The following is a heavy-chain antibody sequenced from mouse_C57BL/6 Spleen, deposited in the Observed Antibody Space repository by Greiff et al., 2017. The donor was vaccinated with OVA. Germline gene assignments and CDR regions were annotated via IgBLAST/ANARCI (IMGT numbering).Heavy chain of an antibody. CDR2: INPGSGGT. J-gene: IGHJ1*03. CDR1: GYAFTNYL. D-gene: IGHD2-1*01. CDR3: AKGPLYYGNSYWYFDV. Sequence: QVQLQQSGAELVRPGTSVKVSCKASGYAFTNYLIEWVKQRPGQGLEWIGVINPGSGGTNYNEKFKGKATLTADKSSSTAYMQLSSLTSEDSAVYSGAKGPLYYGNSYWYFDVWGTGTTVTVSS. V-gene: IGHV1-54*01.